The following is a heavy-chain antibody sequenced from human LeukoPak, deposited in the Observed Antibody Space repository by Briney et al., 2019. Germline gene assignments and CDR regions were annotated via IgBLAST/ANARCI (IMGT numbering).Heavy chain of an antibody. V-gene: IGHV1-3*01. CDR2: INAGNGNT. CDR1: GGTFSSYA. D-gene: IGHD3-3*01. J-gene: IGHJ4*02. Sequence: ASVKVSCKASGGTFSSYAISWVRQAPGQGLEWMGWINAGNGNTKYSQKFQGRVTITRDTSASTAYMELSSLRPEDTAVYYCARDSALYYDFWSGYYPLDYWGQGTLVTVSS. CDR3: ARDSALYYDFWSGYYPLDY.